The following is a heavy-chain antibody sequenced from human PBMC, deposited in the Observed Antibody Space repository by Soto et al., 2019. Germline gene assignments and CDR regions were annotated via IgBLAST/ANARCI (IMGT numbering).Heavy chain of an antibody. V-gene: IGHV4-59*08. Sequence: SETLSLTCTVSGGSTSRYYWSGILQPPGKGLEWIGYIYYSGSTNYNPSLKSRVTISVDTSKNQFSLKLSSVTAADTAVYYCARHLTTVIILDYWGQGTLVTVSS. CDR1: GGSTSRYY. CDR2: IYYSGST. CDR3: ARHLTTVIILDY. J-gene: IGHJ4*02. D-gene: IGHD4-17*01.